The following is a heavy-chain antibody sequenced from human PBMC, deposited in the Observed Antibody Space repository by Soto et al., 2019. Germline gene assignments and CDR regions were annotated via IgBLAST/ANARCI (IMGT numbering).Heavy chain of an antibody. J-gene: IGHJ4*02. V-gene: IGHV1-24*01. D-gene: IGHD3-22*01. CDR3: ATLDYYDSSGYRPPRPFDY. Sequence: ASVKVSCKVSGYTLTELSMHWVRQAPGKGLERMGGFDPEDGETIYAQKFQGRVTMTEDTSTDTAYMELSSLRSEDTAVYYCATLDYYDSSGYRPPRPFDYWGQGTLVTVSS. CDR1: GYTLTELS. CDR2: FDPEDGET.